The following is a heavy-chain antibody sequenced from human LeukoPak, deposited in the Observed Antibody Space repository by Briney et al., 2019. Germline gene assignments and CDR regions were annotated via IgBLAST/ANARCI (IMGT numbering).Heavy chain of an antibody. D-gene: IGHD2-8*01. Sequence: SETLFLTCTVSGDSISNHYWSWIRQPPGKGLEWIGYIYYSGSTYYNPSLKSRVTISVDTSKNQFSLKLSSVTAADTAVYYCARGYCTNGVCYKYYFDYWGQGTLVTVSS. CDR2: IYYSGST. CDR1: GDSISNHY. CDR3: ARGYCTNGVCYKYYFDY. J-gene: IGHJ4*02. V-gene: IGHV4-30-4*01.